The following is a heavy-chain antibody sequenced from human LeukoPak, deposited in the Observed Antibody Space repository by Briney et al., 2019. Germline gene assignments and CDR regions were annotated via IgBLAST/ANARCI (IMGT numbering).Heavy chain of an antibody. CDR2: IYYSGST. Sequence: PSETLPLTCTVSGGSISSSSYFWGWIRQPPGKGLEWIGSIYYSGSTYYNPSLKSRVTISVDTSKNQFSLRLSSVTAADTAVYYCARLSRYPGLHAFDIWGQGTMVTVSS. D-gene: IGHD4-11*01. CDR3: ARLSRYPGLHAFDI. CDR1: GGSISSSSYF. J-gene: IGHJ3*02. V-gene: IGHV4-39*01.